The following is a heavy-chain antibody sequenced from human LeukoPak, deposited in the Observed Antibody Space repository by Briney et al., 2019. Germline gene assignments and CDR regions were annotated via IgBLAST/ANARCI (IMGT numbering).Heavy chain of an antibody. CDR3: ASSMDIVVVPAVPIGY. CDR2: INHSGST. Sequence: SETLSLTCAVYGGSFSGYYWSWIRQPPGKGLEWIGEINHSGSTNYNPSLKSRVTISVDTSKNQFSLQLSSVTAADTAVYYCASSMDIVVVPAVPIGYWGQGTLVTVSS. CDR1: GGSFSGYY. V-gene: IGHV4-34*01. J-gene: IGHJ4*02. D-gene: IGHD2-2*03.